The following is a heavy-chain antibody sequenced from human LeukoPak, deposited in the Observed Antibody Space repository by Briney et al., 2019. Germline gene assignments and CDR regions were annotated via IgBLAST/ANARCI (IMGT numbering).Heavy chain of an antibody. J-gene: IGHJ6*01. V-gene: IGHV3-23*01. Sequence: PGGSLRLSCAASGFTFTSYAMSWVRQAPGKGLEWVSVISGGGSSTYYADSVKGRFTISRDNSKNTLYLQMNGLRGEDTAVYYCAKESGQLDVWGKGPRSPSPQ. CDR2: ISGGGSST. CDR3: AKESGQLDV. D-gene: IGHD3-3*01. CDR1: GFTFTSYA.